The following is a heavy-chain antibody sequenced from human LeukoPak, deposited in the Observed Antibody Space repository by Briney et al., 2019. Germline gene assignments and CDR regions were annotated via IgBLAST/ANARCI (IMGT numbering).Heavy chain of an antibody. V-gene: IGHV3-30*02. CDR3: AKDHKSDFWSGYAWVFDF. D-gene: IGHD3-3*01. CDR2: IRYDGSNK. Sequence: GGSLRLSCAASGFTFSSYGMHWVRQAPGKGLEWVAFIRYDGSNKYYADSVKGGFTISRDNSKNTLYLQMNSLRAEDTAVYYCAKDHKSDFWSGYAWVFDFWGQGTLVTVSS. CDR1: GFTFSSYG. J-gene: IGHJ4*02.